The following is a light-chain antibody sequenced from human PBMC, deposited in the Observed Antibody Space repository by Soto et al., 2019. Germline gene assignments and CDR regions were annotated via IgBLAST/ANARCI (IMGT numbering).Light chain of an antibody. CDR2: DAS. Sequence: DIQMTQSPSTLSASVGDRVTITCRASQSISSWLSWYQQKPGKAPTLLIFDASSLDSGVPSRFSGSGSGTEFTLTISILQPDDFATDYCQQYNSYSPRKAFGQGTKVEIK. J-gene: IGKJ1*01. CDR3: QQYNSYSPRKA. CDR1: QSISSW. V-gene: IGKV1-5*01.